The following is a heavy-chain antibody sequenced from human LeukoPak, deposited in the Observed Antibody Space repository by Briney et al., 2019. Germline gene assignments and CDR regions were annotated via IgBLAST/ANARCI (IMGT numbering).Heavy chain of an antibody. CDR1: GFTFSSYA. D-gene: IGHD3-10*01. CDR2: ISGSGGST. Sequence: PGGSLRLSCAASGFTFSSYAMSWVRQAPGEGLEWVSVISGSGGSTFYADSVKGRFTISRNNSKNTLYLQMNSLRAEDTAVYYCAKRSGYGSGSFDPWGQGSLVTVSS. J-gene: IGHJ5*02. V-gene: IGHV3-23*01. CDR3: AKRSGYGSGSFDP.